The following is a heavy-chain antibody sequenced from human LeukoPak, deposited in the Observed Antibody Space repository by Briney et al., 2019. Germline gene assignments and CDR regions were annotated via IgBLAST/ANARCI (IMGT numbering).Heavy chain of an antibody. CDR3: ARDGPNYDFWSGYLNFDY. J-gene: IGHJ4*02. V-gene: IGHV1-18*01. Sequence: ASVKVSCKASGYTFTSYGISWVRQAPGQGLEWMGWISAYNGNTNYAQKLQGRVTMTTDTSTSTACMELRSLRSDDTAVYYCARDGPNYDFWSGYLNFDYWGQGTLVTVSS. CDR1: GYTFTSYG. D-gene: IGHD3-3*01. CDR2: ISAYNGNT.